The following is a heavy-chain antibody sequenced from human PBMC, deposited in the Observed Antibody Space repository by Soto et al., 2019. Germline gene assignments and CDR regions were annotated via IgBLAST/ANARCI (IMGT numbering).Heavy chain of an antibody. CDR3: ARSPYSSGWYKFFFDY. Sequence: PSETLSLTCTVSGGSISSSSYYWGWIRQPPGKGLEWIGSIYYSGSTYYNPSLKSRVTISVDTSKNQFSLKLSSVTAADTAVYYCARSPYSSGWYKFFFDYWGQGTLVTVSS. CDR1: GGSISSSSYY. D-gene: IGHD6-19*01. V-gene: IGHV4-39*01. CDR2: IYYSGST. J-gene: IGHJ4*02.